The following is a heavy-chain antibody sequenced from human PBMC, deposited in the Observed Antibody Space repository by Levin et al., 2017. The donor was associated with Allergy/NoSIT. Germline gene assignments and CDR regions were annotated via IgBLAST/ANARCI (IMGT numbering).Heavy chain of an antibody. CDR2: IYYSGST. J-gene: IGHJ4*02. CDR1: GGSISSSSYY. D-gene: IGHD1-26*01. CDR3: ARLSGNAAPQFDY. Sequence: SQTLSLTCTVSGGSISSSSYYWGWIRQPPGKGLEWIGSIYYSGSTYYNPSLKSRVTISVDTSKNQFSLKLSSVTAADTAVDYCARLSGNAAPQFDYWGQGTLVTVSS. V-gene: IGHV4-39*01.